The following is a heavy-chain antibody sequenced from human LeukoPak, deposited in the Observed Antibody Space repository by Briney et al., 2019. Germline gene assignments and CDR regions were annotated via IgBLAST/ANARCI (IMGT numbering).Heavy chain of an antibody. V-gene: IGHV3-30*18. CDR1: GFTFSSYG. CDR2: ISYDGSNK. Sequence: GGSLRLSCAASGFTFSSYGMHWVRQAPGKGLEWVAVISYDGSNKYYADSVKGRFTISRDNSKNTLYLQMNSLRAEDTAVYYCAKGAYYYDSSGYHGYWGQGTLVTVSS. CDR3: AKGAYYYDSSGYHGY. D-gene: IGHD3-22*01. J-gene: IGHJ4*02.